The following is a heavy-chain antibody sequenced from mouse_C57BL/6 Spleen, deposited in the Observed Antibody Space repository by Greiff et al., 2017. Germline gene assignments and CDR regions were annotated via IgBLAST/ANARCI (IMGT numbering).Heavy chain of an antibody. Sequence: QVQLKESGAELVRPGASVKLSCKASGYTFTDYYINWVKQRPGQGLEWIARIYPGSGNTYYNEKFKGKATLTAEKSSSTAYMQLSSLTSEDSAVYFCARYDYGFAYWGQGTLVTVSA. CDR2: IYPGSGNT. CDR3: ARYDYGFAY. D-gene: IGHD2-4*01. CDR1: GYTFTDYY. J-gene: IGHJ3*01. V-gene: IGHV1-76*01.